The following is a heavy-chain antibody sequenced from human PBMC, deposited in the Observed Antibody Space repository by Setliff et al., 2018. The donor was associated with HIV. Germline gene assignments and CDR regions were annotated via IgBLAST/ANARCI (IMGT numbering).Heavy chain of an antibody. V-gene: IGHV4-34*01. CDR2: INHSANT. J-gene: IGHJ4*02. D-gene: IGHD2-15*01. Sequence: SETLSLTCAVYGGSFSGNYWNWIRQPPGRGLEWIGEINHSANTNYSPSLKSRVTISVDTSKNQFSLKLNSVTAADTAVYYCARSSLHCGGGSCYYLTAYFDSWGQGTLVTVSS. CDR3: ARSSLHCGGGSCYYLTAYFDS. CDR1: GGSFSGNY.